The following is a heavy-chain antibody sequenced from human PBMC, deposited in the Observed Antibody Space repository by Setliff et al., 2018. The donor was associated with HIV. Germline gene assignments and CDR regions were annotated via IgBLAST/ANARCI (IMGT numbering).Heavy chain of an antibody. J-gene: IGHJ4*02. D-gene: IGHD3-16*01. CDR2: ISASGGST. CDR3: AKVPTWGSADY. V-gene: IGHV3-23*01. CDR1: GFTFPDSA. Sequence: GGFLRLSCAASGFTFPDSAMTWVRQAPGKGLEWVSVISASGGSTYYADSVKGRFTISRDNSKNTLYLQMNSLRAEDTALYFCAKVPTWGSADYWGQGTLVTVSS.